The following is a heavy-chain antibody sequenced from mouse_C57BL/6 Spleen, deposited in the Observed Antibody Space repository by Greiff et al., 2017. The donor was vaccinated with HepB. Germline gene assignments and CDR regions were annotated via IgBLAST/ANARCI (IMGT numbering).Heavy chain of an antibody. V-gene: IGHV5-17*01. Sequence: EVHLVESGGGLVKPGGSLKLSCAASGFTFSDYGMHWVRQAPEKGLEWVAYISSGSSTIYYADTVKGRFTISRDNAKNTLFLQMTSLRSEDTAMYYCARRHTTVMDYWGQGTSVTVSS. D-gene: IGHD1-1*01. CDR1: GFTFSDYG. J-gene: IGHJ4*01. CDR3: ARRHTTVMDY. CDR2: ISSGSSTI.